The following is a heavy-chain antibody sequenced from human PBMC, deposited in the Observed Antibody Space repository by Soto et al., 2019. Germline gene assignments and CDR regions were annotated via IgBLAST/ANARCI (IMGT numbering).Heavy chain of an antibody. CDR3: AREWGGLLDYYYYYGMDV. Sequence: GASVKVSCKASGYTFTSYYMHWVRQAPGQGLEWMGIINPSGGSTSYAQKFQGRVTMTRDTSTSTVYMELSSLRSEDTAVYYCAREWGGLLDYYYYYGMDVWGQGTTVTVSS. CDR2: INPSGGST. V-gene: IGHV1-46*01. J-gene: IGHJ6*02. CDR1: GYTFTSYY. D-gene: IGHD3-22*01.